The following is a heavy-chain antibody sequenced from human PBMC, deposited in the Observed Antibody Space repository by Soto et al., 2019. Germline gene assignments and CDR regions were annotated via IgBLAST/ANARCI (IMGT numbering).Heavy chain of an antibody. CDR1: GGTFSSYA. CDR2: IIPIFGTA. V-gene: IGHV1-69*06. CDR3: ARYDCGGDCYYESHDYYGMDV. Sequence: QVQLVQSGAEVKKPGSSVKVSCKASGGTFSSYAISWVRQAPGQGLEWMGGIIPIFGTANYAQTFQGRVTSTAEKARSTAYMEPSSMRSEDTAVYYCARYDCGGDCYYESHDYYGMDVWGQGGTVTVSS. J-gene: IGHJ6*02. D-gene: IGHD2-21*02.